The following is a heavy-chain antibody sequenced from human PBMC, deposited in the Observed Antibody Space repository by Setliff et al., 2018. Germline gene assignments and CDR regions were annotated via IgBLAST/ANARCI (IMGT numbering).Heavy chain of an antibody. CDR1: GGSFSGYY. J-gene: IGHJ3*02. CDR2: INHSGSS. CDR3: ARARATAMVTVSAFDI. D-gene: IGHD5-18*01. V-gene: IGHV4-34*01. Sequence: PSETLSLTCAVYGGSFSGYYWTWIRQPPGKGLEWIGGINHSGSSNYNPSLKSRVTISVDTSKNQFSLKLSSVTAADTAVYYCARARATAMVTVSAFDIWGQGTMVTVSS.